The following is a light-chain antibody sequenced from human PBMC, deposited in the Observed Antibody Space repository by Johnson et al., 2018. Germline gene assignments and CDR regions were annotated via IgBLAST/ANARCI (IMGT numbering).Light chain of an antibody. J-gene: IGLJ1*01. CDR2: ENN. CDR3: GTWDSSLSAGNV. CDR1: SSNIGNNY. V-gene: IGLV1-51*02. Sequence: QSVFTQPPSVSAAPGQKVTIYCSGSSSNIGNNYVSWYQQLPGTAPKLLIYENNKRPSGIPDRFSGSKSGTSATLGITGLQTGDDADYYCGTWDSSLSAGNVFGTGTKVTVL.